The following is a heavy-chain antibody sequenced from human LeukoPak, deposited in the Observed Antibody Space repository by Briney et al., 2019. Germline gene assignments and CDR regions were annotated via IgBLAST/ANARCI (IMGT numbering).Heavy chain of an antibody. D-gene: IGHD2-2*01. CDR2: ITWDGGTS. V-gene: IGHV3-43*01. J-gene: IGHJ4*02. Sequence: GGPLRPSCAASGFTFDDYTFHWLRQAPGKGLEWVSLITWDGGTSYYADSVQGSFTISRDNSKNSVYLQMNSLRTEDTALYYCTKDRYCTTTSCPIDYWGQGTLVTVSS. CDR3: TKDRYCTTTSCPIDY. CDR1: GFTFDDYT.